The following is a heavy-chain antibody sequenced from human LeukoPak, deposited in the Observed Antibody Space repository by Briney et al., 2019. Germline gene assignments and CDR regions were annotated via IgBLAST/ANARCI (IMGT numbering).Heavy chain of an antibody. J-gene: IGHJ4*02. CDR2: ISGSGGST. CDR1: GFTFSSYA. D-gene: IGHD5-18*01. V-gene: IGHV3-23*01. CDR3: AKKGRYSYGSGYFDY. Sequence: GGSLRLSCAASGFTFSSYAMSWVRQAPGKGLEWVSAISGSGGSTYYADSVKGRFTISRDNSKNTPYLQMNSLRAEDTAVYYCAKKGRYSYGSGYFDYWGQGTLVTVSS.